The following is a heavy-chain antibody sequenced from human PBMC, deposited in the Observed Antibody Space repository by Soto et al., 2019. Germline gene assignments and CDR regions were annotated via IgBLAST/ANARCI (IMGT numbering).Heavy chain of an antibody. CDR2: INPSGGST. CDR1: GYTFTSYY. J-gene: IGHJ6*02. D-gene: IGHD6-13*01. CDR3: AREIAAAGDYYYYGMDV. Sequence: ASVKVSCKASGYTFTSYYMHWVRQAPGQGLEWMGIINPSGGSTSYAQKFQGRVTMTRDTSTSTVYMELSSLRSEDTAVYYCAREIAAAGDYYYYGMDVWGQGTTVTVSS. V-gene: IGHV1-46*01.